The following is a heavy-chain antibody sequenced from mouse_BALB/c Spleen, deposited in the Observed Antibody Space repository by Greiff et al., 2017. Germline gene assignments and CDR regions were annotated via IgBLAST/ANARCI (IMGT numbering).Heavy chain of an antibody. Sequence: VKLVESGPELVRPGASVKMSCKASGYTFTSYWMHWVKQRPGQGLEWIGMIDPSNSETRLNQKFKDKATLNVDKSSNTAYMQLSSLTSEDSAVYYCARGDGNYSYAMDYWGQGTSVTVSS. J-gene: IGHJ4*01. V-gene: IGHV1S127*01. D-gene: IGHD2-1*01. CDR1: GYTFTSYW. CDR3: ARGDGNYSYAMDY. CDR2: IDPSNSET.